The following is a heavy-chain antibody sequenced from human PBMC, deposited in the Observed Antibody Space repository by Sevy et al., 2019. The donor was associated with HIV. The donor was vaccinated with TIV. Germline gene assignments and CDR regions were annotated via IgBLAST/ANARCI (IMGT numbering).Heavy chain of an antibody. J-gene: IGHJ6*02. CDR2: INHSGST. D-gene: IGHD4-4*01. Sequence: SEILSLTCAVYGGSFSGYYWSWIRQPPGKGLEWVGEINHSGSTNYNPSLKSRVTISVDTSKNQFSLKLSSVTAADTAVNYCARASVSSHYYYGMDVWGQGTTVTVSS. V-gene: IGHV4-34*01. CDR3: ARASVSSHYYYGMDV. CDR1: GGSFSGYY.